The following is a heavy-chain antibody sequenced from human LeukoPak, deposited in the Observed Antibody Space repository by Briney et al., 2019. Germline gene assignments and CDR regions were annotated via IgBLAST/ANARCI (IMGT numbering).Heavy chain of an antibody. Sequence: PSETLSLTCTVSGGSISSGEYYWSWIRQPPGKGLEWIGYIYYSGSTYYNPSLKSRVTISVDTSKNQFSLKLSSVTAADTAVYYCARAPKDFWSGFDYWGQGTLVTVSS. CDR1: GGSISSGEYY. V-gene: IGHV4-30-4*08. D-gene: IGHD3-3*01. J-gene: IGHJ4*02. CDR2: IYYSGST. CDR3: ARAPKDFWSGFDY.